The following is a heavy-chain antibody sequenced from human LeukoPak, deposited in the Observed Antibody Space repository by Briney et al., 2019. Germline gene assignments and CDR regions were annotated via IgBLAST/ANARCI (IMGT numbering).Heavy chain of an antibody. CDR2: ISDSGGNT. CDR3: ARKLGVTPYLDH. CDR1: GFTFSTYA. Sequence: GGSLRLSCAASGFTFSTYAMTWVRQAPGKGLEWVSTISDSGGNTYYADSVKGRFTISRDNSKNTLYLQMNSPRAEDTALYYCARKLGVTPYLDHWGQGTLVTVSS. V-gene: IGHV3-23*01. J-gene: IGHJ4*02. D-gene: IGHD1-26*01.